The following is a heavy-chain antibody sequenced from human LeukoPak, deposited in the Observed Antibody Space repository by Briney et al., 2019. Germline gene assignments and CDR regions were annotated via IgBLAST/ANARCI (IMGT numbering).Heavy chain of an antibody. J-gene: IGHJ4*02. CDR3: AKDMGATPVDGSPDY. CDR2: ISWNSGSI. CDR1: GFTFDDYA. D-gene: IGHD1-26*01. Sequence: GGSLRLSCAASGFTFDDYAMHWVRQAPGKGLEWVSGISWNSGSIGYADPVKGRFTISGDNAKNSLYMQMNSLRAEETPLYYCAKDMGATPVDGSPDYWVQGTLVTVSS. V-gene: IGHV3-9*01.